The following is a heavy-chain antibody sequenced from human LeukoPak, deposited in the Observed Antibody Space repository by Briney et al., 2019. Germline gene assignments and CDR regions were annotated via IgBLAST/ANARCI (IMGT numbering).Heavy chain of an antibody. V-gene: IGHV1-18*01. CDR2: ISVYNGNT. CDR1: GYTFTSYG. J-gene: IGHJ4*02. Sequence: ASVKVSCKASGYTFTSYGISWVRQAPGQGLEWMGWISVYNGNTNYAQKLQDRDTMTTDTSTSTAYMELRSLRSDDTAVYYCARDRYYGSGSYYNHFDYWGQGTLVTVSS. CDR3: ARDRYYGSGSYYNHFDY. D-gene: IGHD3-10*01.